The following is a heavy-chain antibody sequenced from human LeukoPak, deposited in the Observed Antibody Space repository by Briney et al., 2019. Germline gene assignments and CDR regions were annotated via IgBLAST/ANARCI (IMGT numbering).Heavy chain of an antibody. CDR3: VRFGLTSSLDY. CDR2: IYPGDSDT. Sequence: GESLKIPCKGSGYTFSNHWIGWVRQMPGKGLEWMGLIYPGDSDTRYSPSFQGQVTFSVDASISTAYLQLSGLRASDTAIYYCVRFGLTSSLDYWGQGTLVTVSS. V-gene: IGHV5-51*01. D-gene: IGHD6-13*01. J-gene: IGHJ4*02. CDR1: GYTFSNHW.